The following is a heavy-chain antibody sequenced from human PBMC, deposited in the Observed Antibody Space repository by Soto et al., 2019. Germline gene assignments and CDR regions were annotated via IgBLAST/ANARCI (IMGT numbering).Heavy chain of an antibody. CDR2: IIPLFGTP. Sequence: QVQLVQSGAEVKKPGSSVKVSCKASGGTFSRYAISWVRQARGQGLEWMGGIIPLFGTPNYAQKFQGRVTMTADASATTAYMELRSLRSEDTAVYYCARDSYDFDRGGAYYGMDVWGQGTTVTVSS. CDR1: GGTFSRYA. CDR3: ARDSYDFDRGGAYYGMDV. J-gene: IGHJ6*02. D-gene: IGHD3-3*01. V-gene: IGHV1-69*12.